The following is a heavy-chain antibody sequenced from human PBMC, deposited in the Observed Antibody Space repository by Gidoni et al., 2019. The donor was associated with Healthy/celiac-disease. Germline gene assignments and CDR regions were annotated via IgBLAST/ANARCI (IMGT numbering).Heavy chain of an antibody. CDR2: IYPGDSDT. CDR1: GYSFTSYW. V-gene: IGHV5-51*03. Sequence: EVQLVQSGAEVKKPGESLKISCKGSGYSFTSYWIGWVRQMPGKGLEWMGIIYPGDSDTRYSPSFQGQVTISADKSISTAYLQWSSLKASDTAMYYCARFKTHYDFWSGSRTYYYGMDVWGQGTTVTVSS. CDR3: ARFKTHYDFWSGSRTYYYGMDV. J-gene: IGHJ6*02. D-gene: IGHD3-3*01.